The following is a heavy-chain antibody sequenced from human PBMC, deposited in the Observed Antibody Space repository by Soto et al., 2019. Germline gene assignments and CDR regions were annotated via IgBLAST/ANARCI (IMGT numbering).Heavy chain of an antibody. Sequence: GGSLRLSCAASGVTGVTLADYAMSWVRQAPGKGLEWVSSISSSSSYIYYADSVKGRFTISRDNAKNSLYLQMNSLRAEDTAVYYCARYLAARYGMDVWGQGTTVTVSS. J-gene: IGHJ6*02. D-gene: IGHD6-13*01. CDR2: ISSSSSYI. CDR3: ARYLAARYGMDV. CDR1: GVTGVTLADYA. V-gene: IGHV3-21*01.